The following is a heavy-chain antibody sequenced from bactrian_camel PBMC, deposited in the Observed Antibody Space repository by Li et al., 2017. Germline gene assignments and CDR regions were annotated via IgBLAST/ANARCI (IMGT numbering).Heavy chain of an antibody. J-gene: IGHJ4*01. V-gene: IGHV3S35*01. CDR2: ISIGGGST. Sequence: VQLVESGGTLVQPGGSLRLSCAASGFHFSSYAMNWVRQAPGQGLEWVSTISIGGGSTDYADSVKGRFTISRDNAKNTVYLQMNDLKPEDTALYYCAVDTGGLFTGSRLQYWLLVQPTRGGQGTQVTVS. D-gene: IGHD1*01. CDR1: GFHFSSYA.